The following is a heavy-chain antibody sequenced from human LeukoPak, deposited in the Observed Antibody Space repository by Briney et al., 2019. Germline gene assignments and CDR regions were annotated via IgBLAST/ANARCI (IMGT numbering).Heavy chain of an antibody. V-gene: IGHV4-59*08. J-gene: IGHJ3*02. CDR1: GGSISSYY. CDR2: ICYSGST. D-gene: IGHD4-17*01. CDR3: ARHLRTTVTTHAFDI. Sequence: PSETLSLTCTVSGGSISSYYWSWIRQPPGKGLEWIGYICYSGSTNYNPSLKSRVTISVDTSKNQFSLKLSSVTAADTAVYYCARHLRTTVTTHAFDIWGQGTMVTVSS.